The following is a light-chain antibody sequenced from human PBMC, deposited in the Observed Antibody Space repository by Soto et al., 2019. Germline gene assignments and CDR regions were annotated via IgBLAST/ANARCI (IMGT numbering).Light chain of an antibody. CDR3: QQYGSSSTWT. CDR1: QSVSSSY. V-gene: IGKV3-20*01. CDR2: GAS. J-gene: IGKJ1*01. Sequence: LTQSPGTLCLYPCERGTLSCRASQSVSSSYLAWYQQKPGQAPRLLIYGASSRATGIPDRFSGSGSGTNFTLTISRLEPEDFAVYYCQQYGSSSTWTFGQGTKVDIK.